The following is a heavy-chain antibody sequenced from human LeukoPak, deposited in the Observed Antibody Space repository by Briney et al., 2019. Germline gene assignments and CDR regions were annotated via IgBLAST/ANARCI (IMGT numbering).Heavy chain of an antibody. CDR3: ARGQTYSGSYTPGGDYFDY. CDR1: GGSISSYY. Sequence: SETLSLTCTVSGGSISSYYGSWIRQPPGKGLEWIGYIYYSGSTNYNPSLKSRVTISVDTSKNQFSLTLSSVTAADTAVYYCARGQTYSGSYTPGGDYFDYWGQGTPVTVSS. D-gene: IGHD1-26*01. CDR2: IYYSGST. V-gene: IGHV4-59*01. J-gene: IGHJ4*02.